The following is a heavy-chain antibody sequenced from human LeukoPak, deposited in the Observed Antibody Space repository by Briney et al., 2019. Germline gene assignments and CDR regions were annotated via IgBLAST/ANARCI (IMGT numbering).Heavy chain of an antibody. J-gene: IGHJ4*02. CDR2: MNPNSGNT. CDR3: ARVDDSSSWYFADY. Sequence: GASVKVSCKASGYTFTSYDINWVRQATGQGLEWMGWMNPNSGNTGYAQKFQGRVTMTRNTSISTACMELSSLRSEDTAVYYCARVDDSSSWYFADYWGQGTLVTVSS. D-gene: IGHD6-13*01. V-gene: IGHV1-8*01. CDR1: GYTFTSYD.